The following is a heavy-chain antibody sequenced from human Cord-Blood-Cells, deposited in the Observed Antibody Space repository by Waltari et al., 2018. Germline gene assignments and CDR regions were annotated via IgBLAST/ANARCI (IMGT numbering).Heavy chain of an antibody. CDR2: INHSGST. V-gene: IGHV4-34*01. CDR3: VVVPAASYQVDY. CDR1: GGSFSGYY. D-gene: IGHD2-2*01. Sequence: QVQLQQWGAGLLKPSETLSLTCAVYGGSFSGYYWSWIRQPPGKGLEWIGEINHSGSTNYTPSLKSRVTISVDTSKNQFSLKLSSVTAADTAVYYCVVVPAASYQVDYWGQGTLVTVSS. J-gene: IGHJ4*02.